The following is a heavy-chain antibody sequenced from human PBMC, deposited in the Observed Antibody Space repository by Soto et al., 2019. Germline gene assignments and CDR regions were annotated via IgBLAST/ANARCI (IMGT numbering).Heavy chain of an antibody. CDR1: GFTFSTYA. D-gene: IGHD6-6*01. J-gene: IGHJ6*02. CDR3: VKGQSSSWSQTGGMDV. Sequence: EVQLLESGGGLVQPGGSLRLSCAASGFTFSTYAMSWVRQPPGKGLEGVSGIYDSGVSTYYADSVKGRLTISRDNSKNTLYLQMGSLRAEDTAVYYCVKGQSSSWSQTGGMDVWGQGTTVTVSS. V-gene: IGHV3-23*01. CDR2: IYDSGVST.